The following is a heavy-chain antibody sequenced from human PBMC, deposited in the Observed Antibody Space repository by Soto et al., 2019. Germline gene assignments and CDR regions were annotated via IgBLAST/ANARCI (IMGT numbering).Heavy chain of an antibody. J-gene: IGHJ4*02. D-gene: IGHD3-16*01. CDR2: ISYDGSD. CDR3: ARRWNYDLDF. CDR1: GFPFREFG. V-gene: IGHV3-33*05. Sequence: QMQLVEAGGGVVQPGRSLRLSCVASGFPFREFGMHWVRQAPGKGLEWVALISYDGSDYADSVKGRFTIARDDSRDTLFLHMDNLRPDDTGFCYCARRWNYDLDFWGQGTLVAVSA.